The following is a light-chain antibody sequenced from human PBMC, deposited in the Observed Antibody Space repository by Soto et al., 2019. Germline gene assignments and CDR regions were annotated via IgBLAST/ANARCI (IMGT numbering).Light chain of an antibody. Sequence: QSVLTQPPSVSGAPGQRVTISCTGSSSNIGAGKDVHWYQQLPGTAPKFLISGSNHRPSGVPDRFSVSKSGASAFLAIAGLRADDEGDYFCQSYGTGLSGLDVFGTGTKVTVL. CDR2: GSN. J-gene: IGLJ1*01. CDR1: SSNIGAGKD. CDR3: QSYGTGLSGLDV. V-gene: IGLV1-40*01.